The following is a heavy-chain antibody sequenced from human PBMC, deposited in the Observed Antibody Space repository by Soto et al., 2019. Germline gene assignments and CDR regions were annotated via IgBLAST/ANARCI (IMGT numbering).Heavy chain of an antibody. J-gene: IGHJ4*02. D-gene: IGHD6-13*01. Sequence: QVQLVESGGGVVQPGRSLRLSCAASGFTFSSYGMHWVRQAPGKGLEWVAVIWYDGSNKYYADFVKGQFTIARDNSKDTLYLQMNSLRAEDTAVYYCARDSSSWSFDYWGQGTLVTVSS. CDR1: GFTFSSYG. CDR2: IWYDGSNK. V-gene: IGHV3-33*01. CDR3: ARDSSSWSFDY.